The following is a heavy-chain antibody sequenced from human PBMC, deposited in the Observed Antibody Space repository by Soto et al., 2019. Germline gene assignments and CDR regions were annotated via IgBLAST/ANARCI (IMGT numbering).Heavy chain of an antibody. J-gene: IGHJ3*02. CDR3: ASSRYYDSSGYYYAFDI. Sequence: SVKVSCKASGGTFSSYAISWVRQAPGQGLEWMGGIIPIFGTANYAQKFQGRVTITADKSTSTAYMELSSLRSEDTAVYYCASSRYYDSSGYYYAFDIWGQGTMVTVSS. D-gene: IGHD3-22*01. CDR1: GGTFSSYA. V-gene: IGHV1-69*06. CDR2: IIPIFGTA.